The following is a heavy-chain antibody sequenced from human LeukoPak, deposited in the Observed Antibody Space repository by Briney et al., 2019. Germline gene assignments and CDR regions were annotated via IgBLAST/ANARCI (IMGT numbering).Heavy chain of an antibody. CDR2: ISSSSSYT. Sequence: PGGSPRLSCAASGFTFSDYYMSWIRQAPGKGLEWVSYISSSSSYTNYADSVKGRFTISRDNAKNSLYLQMNSLRAEDTAVYYCARVRCSSTSCYSLFDYWGQGTLGTVSS. D-gene: IGHD2-2*01. J-gene: IGHJ4*02. CDR1: GFTFSDYY. V-gene: IGHV3-11*05. CDR3: ARVRCSSTSCYSLFDY.